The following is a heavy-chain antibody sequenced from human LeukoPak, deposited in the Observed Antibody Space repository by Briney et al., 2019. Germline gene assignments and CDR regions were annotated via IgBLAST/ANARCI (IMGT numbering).Heavy chain of an antibody. Sequence: PGRSLRLSCAASGFTFSSYAMPWVRQAPGKGLEWVAVISYDGSNKYYADSVKGRFTISRDNSKNTLYLQMNSLRAEDTAVYYCARDLAGSSGWYGNYYYYYGMDVWGQGTTVTVSS. D-gene: IGHD6-19*01. CDR3: ARDLAGSSGWYGNYYYYYGMDV. J-gene: IGHJ6*02. CDR1: GFTFSSYA. V-gene: IGHV3-30-3*01. CDR2: ISYDGSNK.